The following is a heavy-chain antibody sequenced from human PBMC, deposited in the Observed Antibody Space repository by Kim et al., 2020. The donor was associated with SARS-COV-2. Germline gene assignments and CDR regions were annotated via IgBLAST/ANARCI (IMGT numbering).Heavy chain of an antibody. V-gene: IGHV7-4-1*02. CDR3: ARDGEPGIAAAGFDY. Sequence: GFTGRFVFSLDTSVSTAYLQISSLKAEDTAVYYCARDGEPGIAAAGFDYWGQGTLVTVSS. D-gene: IGHD6-13*01. J-gene: IGHJ4*02.